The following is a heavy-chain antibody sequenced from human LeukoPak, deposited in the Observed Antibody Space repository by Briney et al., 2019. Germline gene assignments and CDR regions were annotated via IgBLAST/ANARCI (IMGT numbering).Heavy chain of an antibody. Sequence: ASVKVSCKASGYTFTSYYMHWVRQAPGQGLEWMGIINPSGGSTSYAQKFRGRVTMTRDMSTSTVYMELSSLRSEDTAVYYCARVEGTYMDVWGKGTTVTISS. CDR3: ARVEGTYMDV. CDR2: INPSGGST. CDR1: GYTFTSYY. J-gene: IGHJ6*03. V-gene: IGHV1-46*01.